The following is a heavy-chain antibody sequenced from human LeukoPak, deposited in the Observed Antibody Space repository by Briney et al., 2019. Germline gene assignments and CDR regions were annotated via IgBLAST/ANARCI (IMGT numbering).Heavy chain of an antibody. CDR1: GYTFTCYG. D-gene: IGHD2-15*01. V-gene: IGHV1-18*01. CDR2: ISAYNGNT. Sequence: ASVKVSCKASGYTFTCYGISWVRQAPGQGLEWMGWISAYNGNTNYAQKLQGRVTMTTDTSTSTAYMELRSLRSDDTAVYYCARDRSYPPQLLRDYYYYMDVWGKGTTVTVSS. J-gene: IGHJ6*03. CDR3: ARDRSYPPQLLRDYYYYMDV.